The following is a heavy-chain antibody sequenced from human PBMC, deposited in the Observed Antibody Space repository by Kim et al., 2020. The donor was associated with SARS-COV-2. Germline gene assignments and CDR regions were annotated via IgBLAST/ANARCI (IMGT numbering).Heavy chain of an antibody. D-gene: IGHD6-19*01. CDR2: ISIGHDDT. Sequence: ASVKVSCKASGYTFINYVMHWVRQAPGQRLEWMGLISIGHDDTKYSQKFRGRVTITRDTTASTAYMELSSLRSEDTAVYYWARGSGWAFDYWGQGTLVTV. J-gene: IGHJ4*02. V-gene: IGHV1-3*04. CDR1: GYTFINYV. CDR3: ARGSGWAFDY.